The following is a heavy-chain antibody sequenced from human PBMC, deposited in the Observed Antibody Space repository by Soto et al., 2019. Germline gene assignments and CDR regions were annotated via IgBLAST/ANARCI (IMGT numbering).Heavy chain of an antibody. D-gene: IGHD1-26*01. CDR1: GYSFTSYW. CDR2: IYPGDSDT. V-gene: IGHV5-51*01. CDR3: GKQGYRGSYYTWFAP. Sequence: GESLKISCKGSGYSFTSYWIGWVRQMPGKGLEWMGIIYPGDSDTRYSPSFQGQVTISADKSISTAYLQWSSLKASDTAMYYCGKQGYRGSYYTWFAPWGQGTLVTVS. J-gene: IGHJ5*02.